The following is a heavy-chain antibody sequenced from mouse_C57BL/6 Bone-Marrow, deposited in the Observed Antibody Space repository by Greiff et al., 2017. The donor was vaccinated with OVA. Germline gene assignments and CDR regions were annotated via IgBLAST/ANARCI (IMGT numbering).Heavy chain of an antibody. CDR1: GYAFTNYL. J-gene: IGHJ1*03. V-gene: IGHV1-54*01. Sequence: QVQLQQSGAELVRPGTSVKVSCKASGYAFTNYLIEWVKQRPGQGLEWIGVINPGSGGTNYNEKFKGKATLTADTSSSTAYMQLSSLTSEDSAGCFCARGWFYGSSPHLYFDVWGTGTTVTVSS. D-gene: IGHD1-1*01. CDR2: INPGSGGT. CDR3: ARGWFYGSSPHLYFDV.